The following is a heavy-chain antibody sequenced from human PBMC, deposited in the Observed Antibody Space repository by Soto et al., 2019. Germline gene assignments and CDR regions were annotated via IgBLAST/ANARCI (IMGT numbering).Heavy chain of an antibody. V-gene: IGHV3-74*01. CDR2: ISADGSST. CDR3: SVVVATDTRNSLGY. Sequence: PGGSLRLSCAASGFTFSNYWMHWVRQVPGKGLVWVSRISADGSSTNYADSVKGRFTISRDNAKNTLHLQMNSLRDEDTAVYYCSVVVATDTRNSLGYWGPGTLVTVSS. J-gene: IGHJ4*02. CDR1: GFTFSNYW. D-gene: IGHD2-21*01.